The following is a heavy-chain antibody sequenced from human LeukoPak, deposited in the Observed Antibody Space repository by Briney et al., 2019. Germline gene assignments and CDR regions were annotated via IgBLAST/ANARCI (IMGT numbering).Heavy chain of an antibody. J-gene: IGHJ4*02. CDR2: IRSKAYGGTT. CDR3: TRDYGHFYGFDY. Sequence: GGSLRLSCTASGFTFGDYAMSWVRQAPGKGLEWVGFIRSKAYGGTTEYAASVKGRFTISRDDSKSIAYLQMNSLKTEDTAVYYCTRDYGHFYGFDYWGQGTLVTVSS. CDR1: GFTFGDYA. D-gene: IGHD2/OR15-2a*01. V-gene: IGHV3-49*04.